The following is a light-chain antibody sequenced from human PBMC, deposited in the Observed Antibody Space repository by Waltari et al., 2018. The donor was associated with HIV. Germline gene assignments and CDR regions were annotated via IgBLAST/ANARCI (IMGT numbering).Light chain of an antibody. J-gene: IGLJ1*01. CDR2: EVS. Sequence: QSALTQPPSASGSPGQYVTIPCTGTSSDICGYNFVSWYQHHPGKAPKLMIFEVSKRPSGVPDRFSGSKSGNTASLTVSGLQPEDGADYYCTSYAGINKIYVFGTGTKVTVL. CDR3: TSYAGINKIYV. CDR1: SSDICGYNF. V-gene: IGLV2-8*01.